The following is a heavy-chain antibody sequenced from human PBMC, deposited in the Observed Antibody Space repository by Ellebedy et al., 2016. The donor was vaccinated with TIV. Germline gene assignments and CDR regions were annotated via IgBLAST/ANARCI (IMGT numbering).Heavy chain of an antibody. V-gene: IGHV4-59*01. Sequence: SETLSLTCSVSGGSINNYYWTWIRQPPGQGLEWVGGIHHSGNSHIHPSLKSRVTLSLDTSKNQFSLNLNSVTAADTATYYCARDLGRYGMDVWGQGTTVTVPS. CDR1: GGSINNYY. J-gene: IGHJ6*02. CDR3: ARDLGRYGMDV. CDR2: IHHSGNS.